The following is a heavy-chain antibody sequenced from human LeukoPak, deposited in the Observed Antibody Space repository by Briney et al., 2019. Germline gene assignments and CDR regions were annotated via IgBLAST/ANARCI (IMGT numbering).Heavy chain of an antibody. CDR1: GFTFSSYS. V-gene: IGHV3-48*04. J-gene: IGHJ3*02. CDR2: ISSSGSTI. CDR3: ARDLAVVTAMASEAFDI. Sequence: GGSLRLSCAASGFTFSSYSMNWVRQAPGEGLEWVSYISSSGSTIYYADSVKGRFTISRDNAENSLYLQMNSLRAEDTAVYYCARDLAVVTAMASEAFDIWGQGTMVTVSS. D-gene: IGHD2-21*02.